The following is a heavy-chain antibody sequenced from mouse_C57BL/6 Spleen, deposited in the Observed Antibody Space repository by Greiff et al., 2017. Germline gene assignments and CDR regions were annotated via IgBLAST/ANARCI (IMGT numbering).Heavy chain of an antibody. CDR2: IDPSDSYT. J-gene: IGHJ4*01. CDR1: GYTFTSYW. D-gene: IGHD4-1*01. CDR3: ARRTGTAAMDY. V-gene: IGHV1-69*01. Sequence: QQSCKASGYTFTSYWMHWVKQRPGQGLEWIGEIDPSDSYTNYNQKFKGKSTLTVDKSSSTAYMQLSSLTSEDSAVYYCARRTGTAAMDYWGQGTSVTVSS.